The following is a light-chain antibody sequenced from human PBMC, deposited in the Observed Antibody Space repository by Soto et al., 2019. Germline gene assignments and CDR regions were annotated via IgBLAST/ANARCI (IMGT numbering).Light chain of an antibody. J-gene: IGKJ1*01. CDR1: QSISNW. Sequence: DIQMTQSPSTLSASVGYRVTITCRASQSISNWLAWYQQKPGKAPKLLIFDGSSLESGVPSRFSGSGSGTQFTLTISSLQPDDFATYYCQQYNTYWTFGQGTKVEIK. V-gene: IGKV1-5*01. CDR2: DGS. CDR3: QQYNTYWT.